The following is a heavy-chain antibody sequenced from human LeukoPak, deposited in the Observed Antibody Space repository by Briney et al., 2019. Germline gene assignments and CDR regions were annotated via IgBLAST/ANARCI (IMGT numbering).Heavy chain of an antibody. Sequence: GGSLRLSCAVSGFTFSSYSMHWVRQAPGKGLEWVSYISSSSSSIYYADSVKGRFTISRDNAKNSLYLQMNSLRDEDTAVYYCARAYSGSYHQDVWGQGTTITVSS. CDR3: ARAYSGSYHQDV. J-gene: IGHJ6*02. CDR1: GFTFSSYS. D-gene: IGHD1-26*01. V-gene: IGHV3-48*02. CDR2: ISSSSSSI.